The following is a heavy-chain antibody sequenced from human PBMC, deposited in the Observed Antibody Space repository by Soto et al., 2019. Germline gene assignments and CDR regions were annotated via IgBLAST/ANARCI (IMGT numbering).Heavy chain of an antibody. CDR3: VHTVMVHTITGGHYFDY. CDR1: AFSLSTNGVG. J-gene: IGHJ4*02. D-gene: IGHD5-12*01. CDR2: IYWNEDK. V-gene: IGHV2-5*01. Sequence: SGPTLVNPTQTLTLTCTFSAFSLSTNGVGVGWIRQPPGKPLEWLAVIYWNEDKRYSRSLKSRLSITKDTSKNQVVLTITTMDPVDTATYYCVHTVMVHTITGGHYFDYWGGGILGTVSS.